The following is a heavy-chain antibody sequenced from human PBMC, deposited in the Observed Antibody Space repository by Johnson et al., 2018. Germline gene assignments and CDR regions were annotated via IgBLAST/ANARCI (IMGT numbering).Heavy chain of an antibody. CDR3: ARVTGRLQYDTWAPYYYYGMDV. Sequence: QVQLVQSGAEVKKAGFSVKVSCKASGGTFSSYAISWVRQAPGQGLEWMGGIIPIFGTANYAQKFQGRVTITADESTSTAYMELSSLRSEDTAVYYCARVTGRLQYDTWAPYYYYGMDVWGQGTTVTVSS. CDR2: IIPIFGTA. CDR1: GGTFSSYA. D-gene: IGHD4-11*01. J-gene: IGHJ6*02. V-gene: IGHV1-69*12.